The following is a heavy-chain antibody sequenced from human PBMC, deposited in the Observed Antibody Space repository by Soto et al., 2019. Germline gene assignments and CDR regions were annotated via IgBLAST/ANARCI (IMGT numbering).Heavy chain of an antibody. Sequence: ASVKVSCKASGYTFTSYAMHWVRQAPGQRLEWMGWINAGNGNTKYSQKFQGRVTITRDTSASTAYMELSSLRSEDTAVYYCARELLSTHWFDPWGQGTLVTVSS. J-gene: IGHJ5*02. CDR1: GYTFTSYA. CDR3: ARELLSTHWFDP. CDR2: INAGNGNT. V-gene: IGHV1-3*01.